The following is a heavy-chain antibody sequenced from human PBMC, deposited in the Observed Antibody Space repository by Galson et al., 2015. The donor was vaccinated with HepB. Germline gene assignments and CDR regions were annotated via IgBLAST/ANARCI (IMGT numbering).Heavy chain of an antibody. CDR2: IGTAGDT. CDR1: GFTFSSYD. CDR3: ARGPPLSDSVWLGSAEYFQH. V-gene: IGHV3-13*01. Sequence: SLRLSCAASGFTFSSYDMHWVRQATGKGLEWVSAIGTAGDTYYPGSVKGRFTISRENAKNSLYLQMNSLRAGDTAVYYCARGPPLSDSVWLGSAEYFQHWGQGTLVTVSS. D-gene: IGHD3-22*01. J-gene: IGHJ1*01.